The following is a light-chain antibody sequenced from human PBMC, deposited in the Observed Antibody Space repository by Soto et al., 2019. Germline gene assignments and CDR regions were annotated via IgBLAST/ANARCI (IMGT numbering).Light chain of an antibody. J-gene: IGKJ4*01. Sequence: EIVLTQSPATLSLSPGDRATLSCRASQSVRSDYFAWYQQKPGQPPRVILFGVSTRATAIPDRFSGSGSVTDFTLTISRLEPDDFGLYYCHQYGNSPLTFGGGTKVE. CDR2: GVS. CDR1: QSVRSDY. V-gene: IGKV3-20*01. CDR3: HQYGNSPLT.